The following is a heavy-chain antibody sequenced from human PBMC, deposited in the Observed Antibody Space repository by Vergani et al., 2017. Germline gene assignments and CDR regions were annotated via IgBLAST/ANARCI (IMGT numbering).Heavy chain of an antibody. CDR3: AGAPTTGFHYYYMDV. CDR2: ISSSSSTI. CDR1: GFTFSSYS. J-gene: IGHJ6*03. V-gene: IGHV3-48*02. Sequence: EVQLVESGGGLVQPGGSLRLSCAASGFTFSSYSMNWVRQAPGKGLEWVSYISSSSSTIYYADSVKGRFTISRDNAKNSLYLQMNSLRDEDTAVYYCAGAPTTGFHYYYMDVWGKGTTVTVSS. D-gene: IGHD3-9*01.